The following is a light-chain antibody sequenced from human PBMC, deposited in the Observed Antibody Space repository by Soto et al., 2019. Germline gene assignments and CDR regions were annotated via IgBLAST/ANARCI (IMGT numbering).Light chain of an antibody. Sequence: QSVLTQPASVSGSPGQSITISCTGTSSDVGGYNYVSWYQQHPGKAPKLMIYDVSNWPSGVSNRFSGSKSGNTASLTISGLQAEDEADYYCSSYTSSSTNVFGTGTKVTVL. J-gene: IGLJ1*01. CDR2: DVS. CDR1: SSDVGGYNY. V-gene: IGLV2-14*01. CDR3: SSYTSSSTNV.